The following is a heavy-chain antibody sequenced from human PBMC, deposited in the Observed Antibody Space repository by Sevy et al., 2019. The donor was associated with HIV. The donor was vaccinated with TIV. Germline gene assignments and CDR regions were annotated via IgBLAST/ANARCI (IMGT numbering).Heavy chain of an antibody. D-gene: IGHD3-10*01. V-gene: IGHV1-69*13. CDR1: GGTFSSYA. J-gene: IGHJ6*02. CDR3: GSRAGSTVPGEDSRGTAKRGRSSLRSEETAVYYCASVVQLERPPSSYYYYGMDV. CDR2: IIPIFGTA. Sequence: ASVKVSCKASGGTFSSYAISWVRQAPGQGLEWMGGIIPIFGTANYAQKFQGRVTITADESTSTAYMALSSLRSEETESTKEGSRAGSTVPGEDSRGTAKRGRSSLRSEETAVYYCASVVQLERPPSSYYYYGMDVWGQGTTVTVSS.